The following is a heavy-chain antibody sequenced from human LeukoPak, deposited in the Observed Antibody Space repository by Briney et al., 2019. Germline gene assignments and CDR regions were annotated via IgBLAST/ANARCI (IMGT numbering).Heavy chain of an antibody. CDR3: ARQGYAGNSGYFDY. V-gene: IGHV4-59*08. CDR2: IYYSGST. Sequence: SETLSLTCTVSGGSISSYYWSWIRQPPGKGLEWIGYIYYSGSTNYNPSLKSRVTISVDTSKNQFSLRLSSVTAADTAVYYCARQGYAGNSGYFDYWGQGTLVTVSS. CDR1: GGSISSYY. J-gene: IGHJ4*02. D-gene: IGHD4-23*01.